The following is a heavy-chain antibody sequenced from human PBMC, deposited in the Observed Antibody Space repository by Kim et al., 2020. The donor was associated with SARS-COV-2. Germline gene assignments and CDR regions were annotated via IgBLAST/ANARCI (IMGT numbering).Heavy chain of an antibody. CDR3: ARDRGTGEHYYYGMDV. Sequence: SVKVSCKASGGTFSSYAISWVRQAPGQGLEWMGRIIPILGIANYAQKFQGRVTITADKSTGTAYMELSSLRSEDTAVYYCARDRGTGEHYYYGMDVWGQGTTVTVSS. D-gene: IGHD7-27*01. J-gene: IGHJ6*02. V-gene: IGHV1-69*04. CDR1: GGTFSSYA. CDR2: IIPILGIA.